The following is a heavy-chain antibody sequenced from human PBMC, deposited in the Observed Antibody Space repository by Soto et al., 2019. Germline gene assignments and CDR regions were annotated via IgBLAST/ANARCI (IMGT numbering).Heavy chain of an antibody. D-gene: IGHD3-10*01. CDR2: IKSKTDGGTT. CDR1: GFTFSNAW. Sequence: EVQLVESGGGLVKPGGSLRLSCAASGFTFSNAWMSWVRQAPGKGLEWVGRIKSKTDGGTTDYAAPVKGRFTISRDDSKHTMYLQMNSLKTEDTAVYYCTTDHHSGGSASGNWGQGTLVTVSS. CDR3: TTDHHSGGSASGN. J-gene: IGHJ4*02. V-gene: IGHV3-15*01.